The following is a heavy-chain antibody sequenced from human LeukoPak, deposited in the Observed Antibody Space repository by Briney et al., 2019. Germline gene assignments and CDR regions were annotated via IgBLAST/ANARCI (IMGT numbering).Heavy chain of an antibody. D-gene: IGHD6-19*01. CDR2: TSYNGNT. Sequence: GASVKVSCKASGYTFTSYDINWVRQAPGLGLEWMGWTSYNGNTNYAQKFQDRVTMTTDTSTTTAYMELRSLESDDTAVYYCARHSGSGWQALGYWGQGTLVTVSS. CDR1: GYTFTSYD. CDR3: ARHSGSGWQALGY. V-gene: IGHV1-18*01. J-gene: IGHJ4*02.